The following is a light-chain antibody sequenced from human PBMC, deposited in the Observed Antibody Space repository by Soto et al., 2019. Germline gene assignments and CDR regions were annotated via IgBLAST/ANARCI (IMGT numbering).Light chain of an antibody. J-gene: IGKJ4*01. CDR2: AAS. CDR1: QSISSY. Sequence: EIQMTQSPSSLSASVGDRVTITCRASQSISSYLNWYQQKPGTAPKPLIYAASSLQSGVPSRFRGSGSGTDFTLTISSLQPEDFATYFCQQSYSMPPTFGGGTKVDIK. CDR3: QQSYSMPPT. V-gene: IGKV1-39*01.